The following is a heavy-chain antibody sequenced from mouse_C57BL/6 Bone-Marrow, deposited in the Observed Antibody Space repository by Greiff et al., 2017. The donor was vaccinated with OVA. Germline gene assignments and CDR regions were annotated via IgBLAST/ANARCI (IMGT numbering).Heavy chain of an antibody. J-gene: IGHJ3*01. Sequence: VKLMESGAELARPGASVKLSCKASGYTFTSYGISWVKQRTGQGLEWIGEIYPRSGNTYYNEKFKGKATLTADKSSSTAYMELRSLTSEDSAVYFCARTYPDWFAYWGQGTLVTVSA. CDR1: GYTFTSYG. CDR2: IYPRSGNT. CDR3: ARTYPDWFAY. V-gene: IGHV1-81*01.